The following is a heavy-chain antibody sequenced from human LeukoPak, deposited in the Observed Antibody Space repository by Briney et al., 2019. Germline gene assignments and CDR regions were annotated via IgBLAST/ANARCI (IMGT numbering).Heavy chain of an antibody. V-gene: IGHV3-33*08. CDR3: ARAGYNWNDPHAFDI. J-gene: IGHJ3*02. Sequence: GGSLRLSCAASGFTFSSYAMSWVRQAPGKGLEWVAVIWYDGTNKYYADSVKGRFTISRDNSKNTLYLQMNSLRAEDTAVYYCARAGYNWNDPHAFDIWGQGTMVTVSS. D-gene: IGHD1-1*01. CDR1: GFTFSSYA. CDR2: IWYDGTNK.